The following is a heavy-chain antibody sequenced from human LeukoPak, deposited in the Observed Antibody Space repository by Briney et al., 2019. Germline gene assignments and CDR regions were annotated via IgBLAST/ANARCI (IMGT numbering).Heavy chain of an antibody. D-gene: IGHD3-3*01. Sequence: PGGSLRLSCAASGFTFSSYSMNWVRQAPGKGLEWVSSISSSSSYIYYADSVKGRFTISRDNAKNSLYLQMNSLRAEDTAVYYCTKGHDFWSGYYPVWGQGILVTVSS. V-gene: IGHV3-21*01. CDR2: ISSSSSYI. J-gene: IGHJ4*02. CDR3: TKGHDFWSGYYPV. CDR1: GFTFSSYS.